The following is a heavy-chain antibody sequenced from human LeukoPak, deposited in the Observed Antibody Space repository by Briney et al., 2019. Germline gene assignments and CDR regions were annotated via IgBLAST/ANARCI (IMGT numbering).Heavy chain of an antibody. CDR2: ISSSSSYI. CDR3: ARAHLYYYGSGSYSGDY. V-gene: IGHV3-21*01. D-gene: IGHD3-10*01. Sequence: PGGSLRLSCAASGFTFSSYGMHWVRQAPGKGLEWVSSISSSSSYIYYADSVKGRFTISRDNAKNSLYLQMNSLRAEDTAVYYCARAHLYYYGSGSYSGDYWGQGTLVTVSS. CDR1: GFTFSSYG. J-gene: IGHJ4*02.